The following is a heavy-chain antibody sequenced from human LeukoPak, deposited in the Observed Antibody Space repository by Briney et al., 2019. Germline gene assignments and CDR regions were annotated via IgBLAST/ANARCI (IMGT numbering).Heavy chain of an antibody. J-gene: IGHJ4*02. Sequence: GRSLRLSCVATGFTFSSYGMHWVRQAPGKGLDWVAVIWYDGSNKYYADSVKGRFTISRDNSKNTLYLQMNSLRAEDTAVYYCARHTIYGSGSYLDYWGQGTLVTVSS. CDR3: ARHTIYGSGSYLDY. CDR2: IWYDGSNK. D-gene: IGHD3-10*01. CDR1: GFTFSSYG. V-gene: IGHV3-33*01.